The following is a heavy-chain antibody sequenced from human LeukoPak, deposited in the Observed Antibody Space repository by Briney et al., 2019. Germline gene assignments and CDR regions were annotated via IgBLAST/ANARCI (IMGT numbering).Heavy chain of an antibody. V-gene: IGHV1-3*01. D-gene: IGHD1-1*01. CDR3: LLWNDDAFDI. CDR1: GYTFTSYA. Sequence: ASVKVSCKASGYTFTSYAMHWVRQAPGQRLEWMGWINAGNGNTKYSQKFQGRVTMTRNTSISTAYMELSSLRSEDTAVYYCLLWNDDAFDIWGQGTMVTVSS. CDR2: INAGNGNT. J-gene: IGHJ3*02.